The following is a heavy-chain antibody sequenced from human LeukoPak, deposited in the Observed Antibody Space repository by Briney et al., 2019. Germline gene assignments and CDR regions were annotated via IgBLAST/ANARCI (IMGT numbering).Heavy chain of an antibody. Sequence: GGSLRLSCAASGFTFSSYGMRWVRQAPGKGLEWVAVIWYDGSNKYYADSVKGRFTISRDNSKNTLYLQMNSLRAEDTAVYYCAKGLDYGGSNWFDPWGQGTLVTVSS. D-gene: IGHD4-23*01. V-gene: IGHV3-33*06. CDR3: AKGLDYGGSNWFDP. CDR1: GFTFSSYG. CDR2: IWYDGSNK. J-gene: IGHJ5*02.